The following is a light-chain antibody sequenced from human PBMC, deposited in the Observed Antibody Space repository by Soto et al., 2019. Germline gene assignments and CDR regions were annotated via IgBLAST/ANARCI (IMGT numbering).Light chain of an antibody. V-gene: IGLV1-51*02. CDR1: SSNIGINI. CDR3: ASWDTSLSGGV. J-gene: IGLJ2*01. CDR2: EDN. Sequence: QSVLTQPPSVSAAPGQKVTISCSGRSSNIGINIVSWYQQLPGTAPKLLIYEDNKRPSGIPDRFSGSKSGTSATLGITGLQTGDETEYYCASWDTSLSGGVFGGGTKLTVL.